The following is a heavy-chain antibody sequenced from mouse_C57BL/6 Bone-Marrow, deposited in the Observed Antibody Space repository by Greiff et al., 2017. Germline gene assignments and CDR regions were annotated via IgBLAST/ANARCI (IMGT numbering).Heavy chain of an antibody. CDR2: IHWDDDK. J-gene: IGHJ1*03. Sequence: QVTLKVSGPGILQSSQTLSLTCSFSGFSLSTSGMGVSWIRQPSGKGLEWLAHIHWDDDKRYNPSLKSRLTISEDTSRNQVFLKLTSVDTADTATDYCARTCYCDYDDEAYFDVWGTGTTVTVSA. D-gene: IGHD2-4*01. CDR1: GFSLSTSGMG. CDR3: ARTCYCDYDDEAYFDV. V-gene: IGHV8-12*01.